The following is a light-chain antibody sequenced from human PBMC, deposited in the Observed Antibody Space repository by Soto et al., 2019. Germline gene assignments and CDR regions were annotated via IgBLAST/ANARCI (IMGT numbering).Light chain of an antibody. CDR2: DAS. CDR3: QQFNGFPLT. CDR1: QDIGSA. Sequence: IQLTQSPSSLSASVGDRVTITCRAGQDIGSALDWYQQRPGKAPKLLLYDASNLEAGVPSRFSVSGSGTDFTLTITSLRPEDFATYYCQQFNGFPLTFGGGTKVQIK. V-gene: IGKV1-13*02. J-gene: IGKJ4*01.